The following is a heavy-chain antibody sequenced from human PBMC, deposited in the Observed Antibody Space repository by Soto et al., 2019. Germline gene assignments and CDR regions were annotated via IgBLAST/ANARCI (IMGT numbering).Heavy chain of an antibody. CDR1: GFTFNSYG. CDR3: ARTRSAWSDFHYYSLDV. D-gene: IGHD1-26*01. CDR2: ISYDSTKT. Sequence: SLRLSCAASGFTFNSYGMHWVRQGPGNGLEWVAFISYDSTKTYYAHSVKGRFTISRDNSNSALYVQMNSLTGEDTAVYYCARTRSAWSDFHYYSLDVWGQGTTVTVSS. J-gene: IGHJ6*02. V-gene: IGHV3-30*03.